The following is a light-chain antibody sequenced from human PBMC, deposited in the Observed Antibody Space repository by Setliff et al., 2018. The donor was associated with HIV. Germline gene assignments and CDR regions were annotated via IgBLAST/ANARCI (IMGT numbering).Light chain of an antibody. V-gene: IGLV2-23*01. CDR3: CSNTGSNTYV. CDR1: SGDVGRYNF. J-gene: IGLJ1*01. Sequence: QSALTQPASVSGSPGQSITISCTGTSGDVGRYNFVSWYQQQPGKPPKPMIYQASKRPSGVSNRFSGSKSGNTASLTISGLQAEDEADYYCCSNTGSNTYVFGTGTKVTVL. CDR2: QAS.